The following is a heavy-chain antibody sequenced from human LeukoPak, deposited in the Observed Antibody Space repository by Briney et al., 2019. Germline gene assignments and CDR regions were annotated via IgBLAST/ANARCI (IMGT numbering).Heavy chain of an antibody. CDR2: IIPIFGTA. J-gene: IGHJ4*02. D-gene: IGHD2-2*03. CDR1: GRTFSSYA. V-gene: IGHV1-69*13. CDR3: ASPCGYCSSTSTFDY. Sequence: GASVKVSCKASGRTFSSYAISWVRQAPGQGLEWMGGIIPIFGTANYAQKFQGRVTITADESTSTAYMELSSLRSEDTAVYYCASPCGYCSSTSTFDYWGQGTLVTVSS.